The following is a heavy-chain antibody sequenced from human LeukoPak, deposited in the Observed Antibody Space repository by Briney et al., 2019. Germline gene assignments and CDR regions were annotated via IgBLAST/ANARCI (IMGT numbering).Heavy chain of an antibody. CDR1: GFTFESYW. V-gene: IGHV3-7*04. J-gene: IGHJ4*02. CDR3: ARGGSRGSFDN. D-gene: IGHD1-26*01. Sequence: GGSLRLSCAASGFTFESYWMAWVRQAPGKGLEWVAHIKEGGSETYYVDSVKGRFTISRDNAKSSLYLQMNGLRVEDTAIYYCARGGSRGSFDNWGQGALVTVSS. CDR2: IKEGGSET.